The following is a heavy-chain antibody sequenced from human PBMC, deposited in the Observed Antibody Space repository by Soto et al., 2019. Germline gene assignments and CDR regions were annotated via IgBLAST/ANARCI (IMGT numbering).Heavy chain of an antibody. D-gene: IGHD3-9*01. CDR1: GGSISSSSYY. CDR3: ASYDILTGYSPVDY. CDR2: IYYSGST. J-gene: IGHJ4*02. V-gene: IGHV4-39*01. Sequence: ETLSLTCTVSGGSISSSSYYWGWIRQPPGKGLEWIGSIYYSGSTYYNPSLKSRVTISVDTSKNQFSLKLSSVTAADTAVYYCASYDILTGYSPVDYWGQGTLVTVSS.